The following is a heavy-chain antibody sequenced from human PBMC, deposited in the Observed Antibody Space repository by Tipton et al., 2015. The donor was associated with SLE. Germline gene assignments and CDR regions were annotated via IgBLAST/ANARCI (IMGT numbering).Heavy chain of an antibody. V-gene: IGHV3-9*01. Sequence: SLRLSCAASGFTFDDYAMHWFRQASGKGLEWVSGISWNSGSIGYADSVKGRFTISRDNAKNSLYLQMNSLRAEDTALYYCAKGWRALGAFDIWGQGTMVTVSS. CDR3: AKGWRALGAFDI. CDR2: ISWNSGSI. J-gene: IGHJ3*02. CDR1: GFTFDDYA. D-gene: IGHD3-3*01.